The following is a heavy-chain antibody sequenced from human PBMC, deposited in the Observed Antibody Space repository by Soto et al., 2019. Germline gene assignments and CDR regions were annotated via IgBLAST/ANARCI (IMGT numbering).Heavy chain of an antibody. Sequence: SETLSLTCTVSGGSISSYYWSWIRQPPGKGLEWIGYIYYSGSTNYNPSLKSRVTISIDTSKNQFSLKLSSVTAADTAVYYCARGGGSSWYYYYGMDVWGQGTTVTVSS. CDR3: ARGGGSSWYYYYGMDV. V-gene: IGHV4-59*08. D-gene: IGHD6-13*01. CDR2: IYYSGST. J-gene: IGHJ6*02. CDR1: GGSISSYY.